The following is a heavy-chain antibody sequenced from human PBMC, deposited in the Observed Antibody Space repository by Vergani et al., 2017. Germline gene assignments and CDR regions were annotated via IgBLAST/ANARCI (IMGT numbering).Heavy chain of an antibody. CDR3: ARSPDYYDSSGYGYYFDY. D-gene: IGHD3-22*01. Sequence: QVQLQESGPGLVKPSETLSLTCTVSGGSISSYYWSWIRQPAGKGLEWIGRIYTSASTNYNPSLKSRVTMSVDTSKNQFSLKLSSVTAADTAVYYCARSPDYYDSSGYGYYFDYWGQGTLVTVSS. V-gene: IGHV4-4*07. CDR2: IYTSAST. J-gene: IGHJ4*02. CDR1: GGSISSYY.